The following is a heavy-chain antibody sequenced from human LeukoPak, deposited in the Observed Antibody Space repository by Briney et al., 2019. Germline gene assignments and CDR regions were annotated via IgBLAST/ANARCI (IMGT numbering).Heavy chain of an antibody. V-gene: IGHV1-2*06. D-gene: IGHD2-15*01. Sequence: VSVKVSCKASGYTFTGYYMHWVRQAPGQGLEWMGRINPNSGGTNYAQKFRGRVTMTRDTSISTAYMELSRLRSDDTAVYYCARSRPASDIVVVVAATRWFDPWGQGTLVTVSS. CDR2: INPNSGGT. J-gene: IGHJ5*02. CDR3: ARSRPASDIVVVVAATRWFDP. CDR1: GYTFTGYY.